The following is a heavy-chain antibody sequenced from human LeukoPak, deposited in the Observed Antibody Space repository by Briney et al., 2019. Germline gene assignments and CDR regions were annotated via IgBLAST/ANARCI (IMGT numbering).Heavy chain of an antibody. CDR2: FDPEDGET. CDR3: ATAYMGFGELLSLYSWFDP. V-gene: IGHV1-24*01. D-gene: IGHD3-10*01. Sequence: ASVKVSCKVSGYTLTELSMHWVRQAPGKGLEWMGGFDPEDGETMYAQKFQGRVTMTEDTSTDTAYMELSSLRSEDTAVYYCATAYMGFGELLSLYSWFDPWGQGTLVTVSS. J-gene: IGHJ5*02. CDR1: GYTLTELS.